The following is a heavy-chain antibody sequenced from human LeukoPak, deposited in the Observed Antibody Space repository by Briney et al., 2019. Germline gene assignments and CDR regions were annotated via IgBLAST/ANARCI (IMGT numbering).Heavy chain of an antibody. CDR3: ARGVPTGIDYFDY. Sequence: GGSLRLSCAASGFTFSSYAMSWVRQAPGKGLEWVSGISGSGANTYYADSVKGRFTISRDNAKNSLYLQMNSLRAEDTAVYYCARGVPTGIDYFDYWGQGTLVTVSS. V-gene: IGHV3-23*01. CDR1: GFTFSSYA. J-gene: IGHJ4*02. D-gene: IGHD1-1*01. CDR2: ISGSGANT.